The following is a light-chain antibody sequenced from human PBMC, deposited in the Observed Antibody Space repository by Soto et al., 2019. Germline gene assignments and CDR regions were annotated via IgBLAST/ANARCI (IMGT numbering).Light chain of an antibody. CDR2: GAS. CDR3: QHYGSPLT. J-gene: IGKJ4*01. CDR1: QSVRSSY. V-gene: IGKV3-20*01. Sequence: EIVLTQSPGTLSLSPGGRATLSCRASQSVRSSYLAWYQQRPGQAPRLLIFGASFRATGIPDRFSGSGSGTDFTRTISRLEPEDFAGYYCQHYGSPLTFGGGTKVEIK.